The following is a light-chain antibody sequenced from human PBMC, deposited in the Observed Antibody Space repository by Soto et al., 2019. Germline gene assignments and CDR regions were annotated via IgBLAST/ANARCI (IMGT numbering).Light chain of an antibody. V-gene: IGKV2D-29*01. Sequence: DIVMTQTPFSLSVTPGQPASMSCKSSQDLLYGDGRTYFYRYLQKPGQPPQLLIYEVSNRFSGVPDRFTGSGSGTDFTLNISRVEAEDVGVYYCLQSVQIPLTFGGGTKVEI. J-gene: IGKJ4*01. CDR1: QDLLYGDGRTY. CDR3: LQSVQIPLT. CDR2: EVS.